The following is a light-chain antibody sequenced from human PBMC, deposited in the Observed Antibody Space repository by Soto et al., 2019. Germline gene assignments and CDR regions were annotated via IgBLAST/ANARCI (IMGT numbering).Light chain of an antibody. Sequence: QPVLTQPPSVSGAPGQRVTISCTGSSSNIGAGYDVHWYQQLPGTAPKLLIYGNSNRPSGVPDRVSGSKSGTSASLAITGLQAEDEADYYCQSYDSRLSGYVFGTGTKVTVL. CDR2: GNS. J-gene: IGLJ1*01. CDR1: SSNIGAGYD. CDR3: QSYDSRLSGYV. V-gene: IGLV1-40*01.